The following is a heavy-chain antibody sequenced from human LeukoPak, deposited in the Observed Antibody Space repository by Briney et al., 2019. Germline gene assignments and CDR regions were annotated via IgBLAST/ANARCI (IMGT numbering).Heavy chain of an antibody. D-gene: IGHD1-26*01. V-gene: IGHV3-48*01. Sequence: GGSLRLSCAASGFIFSDYSMNWVRQAPGKGLEWVSFISSSSSTVYYADSVKGRFTISRDYANNSLFLQMNGLTAEDTAVYYCARGEDAIVGVPGPNYWGQGTLVTVSS. CDR1: GFIFSDYS. J-gene: IGHJ4*02. CDR2: ISSSSSTV. CDR3: ARGEDAIVGVPGPNY.